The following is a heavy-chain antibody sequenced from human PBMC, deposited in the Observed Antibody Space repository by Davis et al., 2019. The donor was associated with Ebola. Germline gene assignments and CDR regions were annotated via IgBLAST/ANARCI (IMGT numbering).Heavy chain of an antibody. D-gene: IGHD6-13*01. CDR2: IYYSGST. Sequence: MPGGSLRLSCTVSGGSISSGSYYWGWIRQPPGKGLEWIGTIYYSGSTYYNPSLKSRVTISVDTSKNHFSLKLSSVTAADTAVYHCARCIAATGIGGWFRFDPWGQGTLVTVSS. J-gene: IGHJ5*02. V-gene: IGHV4-39*02. CDR1: GGSISSGSYY. CDR3: ARCIAATGIGGWFRFDP.